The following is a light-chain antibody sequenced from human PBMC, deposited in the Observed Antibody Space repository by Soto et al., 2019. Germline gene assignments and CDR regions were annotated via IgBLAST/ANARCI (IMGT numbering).Light chain of an antibody. CDR1: SSDLGRYNY. CDR2: EVS. V-gene: IGLV2-14*01. Sequence: QSALTQPASVSGSPGQSITISCTGTSSDLGRYNYVSWYQQHPGKAPKLMIYEVSNRSSGVSNRFSGSKSGDTASLTISGLQAEDEADYYCSSYTSSITVAFGGGTKLTVL. J-gene: IGLJ2*01. CDR3: SSYTSSITVA.